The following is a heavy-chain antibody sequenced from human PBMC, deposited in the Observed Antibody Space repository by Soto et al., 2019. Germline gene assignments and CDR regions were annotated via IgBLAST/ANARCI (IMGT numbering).Heavy chain of an antibody. D-gene: IGHD6-6*01. J-gene: IGHJ6*02. CDR3: ARRTDGEKYMYYYDMDV. V-gene: IGHV5-51*01. CDR2: IYPGDSDT. CDR1: GYTFSRHW. Sequence: PGESLKISCKGSGYTFSRHWIAWVRQMPGKGLEYMGTIYPGDSDTRYSPSFQGQVTISVDKSINSAYLQWSFLKASDTAIYYCARRTDGEKYMYYYDMDVWGQGTMVTVSS.